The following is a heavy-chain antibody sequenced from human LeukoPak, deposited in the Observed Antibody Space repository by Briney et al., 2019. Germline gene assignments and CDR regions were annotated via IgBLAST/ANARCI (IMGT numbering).Heavy chain of an antibody. D-gene: IGHD5-18*01. Sequence: PSETLSLTCTVSGGSISSSSYYWGWIRQPPGKGLEWIGSIYYSWSTYYNPSLKSRFTISVDTSKNQFSLKLSSVTAADTAVYYCARFGTWIQLWLMGGEYYFDYWGQGTLVTVSS. CDR1: GGSISSSSYY. J-gene: IGHJ4*02. CDR3: ARFGTWIQLWLMGGEYYFDY. V-gene: IGHV4-39*07. CDR2: IYYSWST.